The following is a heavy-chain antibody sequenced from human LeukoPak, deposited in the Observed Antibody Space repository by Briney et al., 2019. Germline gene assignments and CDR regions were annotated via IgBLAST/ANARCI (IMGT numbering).Heavy chain of an antibody. V-gene: IGHV3-23*01. D-gene: IGHD2-15*01. Sequence: GGSLRLSCAASGFTFSSYGMSWVRQAPGKGLEWVSSIGGSGSSTYYADSVKGRFTISRDNSKNTLYLQMNSLRAEDTAVYYCAKDRNPYCSGGSCYSGFPFDIWGQGTMVTVSS. J-gene: IGHJ3*02. CDR3: AKDRNPYCSGGSCYSGFPFDI. CDR1: GFTFSSYG. CDR2: IGGSGSST.